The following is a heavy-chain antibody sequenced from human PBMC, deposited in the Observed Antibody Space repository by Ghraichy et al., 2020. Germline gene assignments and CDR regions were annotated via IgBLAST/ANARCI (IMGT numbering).Heavy chain of an antibody. CDR3: ARDSPVYGDYEAHWYFDL. D-gene: IGHD4-17*01. J-gene: IGHJ2*01. V-gene: IGHV3-21*01. CDR2: ISSSSSYI. Sequence: GGSLRLSCAASGFTFSSYSMNWVRQAPGKGLEWVSSISSSSSYIYYADSVKGRFTISRDNAKNSLYLQMNSLRAEDTAVYYCARDSPVYGDYEAHWYFDLWGRGTLVTVSS. CDR1: GFTFSSYS.